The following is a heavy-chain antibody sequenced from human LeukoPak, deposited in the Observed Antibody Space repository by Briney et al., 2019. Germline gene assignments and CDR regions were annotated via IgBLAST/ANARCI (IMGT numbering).Heavy chain of an antibody. J-gene: IGHJ4*02. CDR1: GFTFSSYA. CDR2: ISGSGGST. Sequence: GGSLRLSCAASGFTFSSYAMSWVRQAPGKGLEWVSAISGSGGSTYYADSVKGRFTISRDNSKDTLYLQMNSLRAEDTAVYYCAKDITIFGVVYDYWGQGTLVTVSS. CDR3: AKDITIFGVVYDY. D-gene: IGHD3-3*01. V-gene: IGHV3-23*01.